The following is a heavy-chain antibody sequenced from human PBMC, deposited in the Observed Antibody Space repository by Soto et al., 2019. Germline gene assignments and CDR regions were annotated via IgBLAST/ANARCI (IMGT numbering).Heavy chain of an antibody. CDR3: ARGYCAGTSCYGNYFDP. V-gene: IGHV3-7*05. D-gene: IGHD2-2*01. J-gene: IGHJ5*02. Sequence: TGGSLRLSCAASGFTFSTYWMIWVRQAPGKGLEWVANIKQDGSEKYYVDSVRGRFAISRDNARNSLYLQMNSLRAEDTAVYHCARGYCAGTSCYGNYFDPWGQGTLVTVSS. CDR2: IKQDGSEK. CDR1: GFTFSTYW.